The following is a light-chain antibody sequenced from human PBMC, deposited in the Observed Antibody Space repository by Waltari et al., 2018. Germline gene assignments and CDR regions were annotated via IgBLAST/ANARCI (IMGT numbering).Light chain of an antibody. V-gene: IGKV4-1*01. CDR2: WAS. CDR1: QSILDSPNNKNY. Sequence: DIVMTQSPDFLAVSLGERATINCKSRQSILDSPNNKNYLAWYQQKPGQPPKLLIYWASSRNSGVPDRFSGSGSGTDFTLTVSSLQAEDVAVYYCQQYDSSPPTFGQGTKVEIK. CDR3: QQYDSSPPT. J-gene: IGKJ1*01.